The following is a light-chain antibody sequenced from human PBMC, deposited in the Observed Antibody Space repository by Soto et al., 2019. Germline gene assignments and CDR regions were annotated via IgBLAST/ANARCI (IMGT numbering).Light chain of an antibody. Sequence: QSALTQPASVCGSPGQSITISCTGTSSDVGSYNLVSWYQQHPGKAPKLMIYEGSERPSGVSNRFSGSQSGNTASLTISGLQAEDEADYYCCAHAGSRVFGGGTTLTVL. CDR3: CAHAGSRV. J-gene: IGLJ3*02. V-gene: IGLV2-23*01. CDR1: SSDVGSYNL. CDR2: EGS.